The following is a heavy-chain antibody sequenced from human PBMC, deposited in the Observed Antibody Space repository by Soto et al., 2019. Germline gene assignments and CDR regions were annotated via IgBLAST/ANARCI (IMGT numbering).Heavy chain of an antibody. CDR1: GGSISSSNW. CDR3: ARGPIAVAGTDQNFLDY. V-gene: IGHV4-4*02. D-gene: IGHD6-19*01. J-gene: IGHJ4*02. CDR2: IYHSGST. Sequence: SETLSLTCAVSGGSISSSNWWSWVRQPPGKGLEWIGEIYHSGSTNYNPSLKSRVTISVDKSKNQFSLKLSSVTAADTAVYYCARGPIAVAGTDQNFLDYWGQGTLVTVSS.